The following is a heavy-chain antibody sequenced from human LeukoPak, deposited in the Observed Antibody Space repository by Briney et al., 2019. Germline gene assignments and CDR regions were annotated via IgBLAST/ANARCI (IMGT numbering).Heavy chain of an antibody. D-gene: IGHD3-10*01. CDR1: GGSISSSSYY. V-gene: IGHV4-39*01. Sequence: SETLSLTCTVSGGSISSSSYYWGWIRQPPGKGLEWIGSICYSGSTYYNLSLKSRVAISVDTSKNQFTLKLSSVTAADTAVYYCARAFGRSAPAGYYYYMDVWGKGTTVTVSS. CDR3: ARAFGRSAPAGYYYYMDV. J-gene: IGHJ6*03. CDR2: ICYSGST.